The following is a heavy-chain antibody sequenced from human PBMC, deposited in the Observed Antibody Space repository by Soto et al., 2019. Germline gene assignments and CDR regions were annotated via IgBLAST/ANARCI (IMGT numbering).Heavy chain of an antibody. J-gene: IGHJ3*02. Sequence: SETLSLTCSVSGDSISNLDYFWAWIRQPPGQALEYIGYIYKSATTYYNPSFESRVAISVDTSKSQFSLNVTSVTAADTAVYYCAREGGSYDSGGYLIRGAFDIWGQGTMVTVSS. D-gene: IGHD3-22*01. V-gene: IGHV4-30-4*01. CDR1: GDSISNLDYF. CDR2: IYKSATT. CDR3: AREGGSYDSGGYLIRGAFDI.